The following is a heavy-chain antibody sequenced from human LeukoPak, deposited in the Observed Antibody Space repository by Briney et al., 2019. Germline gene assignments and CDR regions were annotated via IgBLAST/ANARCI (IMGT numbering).Heavy chain of an antibody. D-gene: IGHD1-26*01. CDR1: GFTLSTNA. J-gene: IGHJ4*02. V-gene: IGHV3-23*01. Sequence: PGGSLRLSCLTSGFTLSTNAMSWVRQAPGKGLEWISGISGSGASTYYADSVKGRFTIFRDDSRNTLYLQMNSLRGDDTAVYYCAKDVGKWESLHFFDYWGQGTLVTVSS. CDR2: ISGSGAST. CDR3: AKDVGKWESLHFFDY.